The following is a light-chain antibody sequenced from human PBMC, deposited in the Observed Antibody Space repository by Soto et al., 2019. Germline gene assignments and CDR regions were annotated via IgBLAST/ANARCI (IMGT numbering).Light chain of an antibody. Sequence: LLTQTTGTLSLSPGERATLSCRASQSVSSSQLTWFQQKPGQAPRLLIYAASSRAAGIPDRFSGSGSGTDFTLTISRLEPEDFAVYYCQQYGSALFTFGGGSKVDIK. CDR2: AAS. CDR3: QQYGSALFT. V-gene: IGKV3-20*01. J-gene: IGKJ4*01. CDR1: QSVSSSQ.